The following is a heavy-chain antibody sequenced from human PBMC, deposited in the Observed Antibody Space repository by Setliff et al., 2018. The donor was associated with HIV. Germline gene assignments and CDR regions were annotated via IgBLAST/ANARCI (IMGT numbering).Heavy chain of an antibody. CDR3: AKKTAAYTSGSWLHY. Sequence: PGGSLRLSCAASGFTFNSFWMSFFRQAPGKGLEWVANINQDGSEKYYVDSVRGRFTISRDNTKNSLYLQMNSLRAEDTAVYYCAKKTAAYTSGSWLHYWGQGTLVTVSS. CDR1: GFTFNSFW. J-gene: IGHJ4*02. D-gene: IGHD3-10*01. CDR2: INQDGSEK. V-gene: IGHV3-7*03.